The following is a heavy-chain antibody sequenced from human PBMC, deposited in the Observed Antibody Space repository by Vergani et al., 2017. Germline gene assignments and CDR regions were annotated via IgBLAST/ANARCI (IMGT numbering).Heavy chain of an antibody. V-gene: IGHV3-9*01. D-gene: IGHD2-2*01. CDR3: AKSYCSTSGVAFDY. J-gene: IGHJ4*02. Sequence: EVQLVESGGGLVQPGRSLRLSCAASGFTFDDYAMHWVRQAPGKGLEWVSGISWNSGSIGYADSVKGRFTISRDNAKNSLYLQMNSLRAEDTALYYCAKSYCSTSGVAFDYWVQGTLVSVSS. CDR1: GFTFDDYA. CDR2: ISWNSGSI.